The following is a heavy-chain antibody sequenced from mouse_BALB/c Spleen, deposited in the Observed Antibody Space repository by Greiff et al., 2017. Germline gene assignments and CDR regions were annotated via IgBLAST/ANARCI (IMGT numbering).Heavy chain of an antibody. Sequence: DVQLVESGGGLVKPGGSLKLSCAASGFTFTDYYMYWVRQTPEKRLEWVATISDGGSYTYYPDSVKGRITISRDNAKNNLYLQMSSLKSEDTAMYYCAGDEEPYWGQGTLVTVSA. CDR1: GFTFTDYY. CDR2: ISDGGSYT. V-gene: IGHV5-4*02. J-gene: IGHJ3*01. CDR3: AGDEEPY.